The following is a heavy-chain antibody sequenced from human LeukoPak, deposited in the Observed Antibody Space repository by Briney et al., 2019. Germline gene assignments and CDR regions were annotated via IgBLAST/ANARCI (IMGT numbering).Heavy chain of an antibody. Sequence: ETLSLTCTVSGGSISSYYWSWIRQPAGKGLAWIVRIYTSGSTNYNPSLKSRVTMSVDTSKNQFSLKLSSVTAADTAVNYCSRNQPNYDSSGYYWGHFYYWGEGTLVTVSS. J-gene: IGHJ4*02. CDR2: IYTSGST. V-gene: IGHV4-4*07. D-gene: IGHD3-22*01. CDR1: GGSISSYY. CDR3: SRNQPNYDSSGYYWGHFYY.